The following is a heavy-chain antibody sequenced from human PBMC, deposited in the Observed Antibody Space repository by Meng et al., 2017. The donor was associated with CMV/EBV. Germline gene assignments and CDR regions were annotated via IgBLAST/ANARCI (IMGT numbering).Heavy chain of an antibody. J-gene: IGHJ4*02. CDR1: GGTVSRYP. V-gene: IGHV1-69*06. D-gene: IGHD1-1*01. CDR3: AIGSQLGGY. CDR2: IIPIFGKA. Sequence: RVSCTGSGGTVSRYPISWVRKAPGKGLEWMGGIIPIFGKANYAQKFQGRVTITADKSTSTAYMELSSLRSEDTAVYYCAIGSQLGGYWGQGTLVTVSS.